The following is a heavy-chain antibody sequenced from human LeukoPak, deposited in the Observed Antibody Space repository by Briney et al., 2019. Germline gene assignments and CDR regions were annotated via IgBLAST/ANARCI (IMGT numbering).Heavy chain of an antibody. CDR3: ARDPDHGAIDF. CDR1: GFTFSDYY. V-gene: IGHV3-11*04. CDR2: ISSSGNTI. D-gene: IGHD3-10*01. J-gene: IGHJ4*02. Sequence: GGSLRLSCAASGFTFSDYYMSWIRQAPGKGLEWVSYISSSGNTIYYADSVKGRFTVSRDNTENSVYLQMNSLRVDDTAIYYCARDPDHGAIDFWGQGTLVTVSS.